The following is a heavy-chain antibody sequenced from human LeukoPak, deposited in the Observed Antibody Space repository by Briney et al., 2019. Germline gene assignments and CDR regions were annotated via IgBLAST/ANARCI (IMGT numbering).Heavy chain of an antibody. V-gene: IGHV1-69*13. CDR1: GYTFTSYG. J-gene: IGHJ6*03. D-gene: IGHD5-18*01. Sequence: ASVKVSCKASGYTFTSYGISWVRQAPGQGLEWMGGIIPIFGTTHYAQKFQGRVRLTADESTSTAYMELSSLRSEDTAVYYCASSALVTPYYYYYMDVWGKGTTVTVSS. CDR3: ASSALVTPYYYYYMDV. CDR2: IIPIFGTT.